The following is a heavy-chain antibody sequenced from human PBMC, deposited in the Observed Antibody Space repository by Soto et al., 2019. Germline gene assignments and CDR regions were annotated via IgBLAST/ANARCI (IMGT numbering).Heavy chain of an antibody. D-gene: IGHD6-6*01. CDR2: INPNSGGT. CDR3: ARDLSPEYSSTSTYGMDV. CDR1: GYTFTSYG. V-gene: IGHV1-2*04. J-gene: IGHJ6*02. Sequence: ASVKVSCKASGYTFTSYGISWVRQAPGQGLEWMGWINPNSGGTNYAQKFQGWVTMTRDTSISTAYMELSRLRSDDTAVYYCARDLSPEYSSTSTYGMDVWGQATTVTVSS.